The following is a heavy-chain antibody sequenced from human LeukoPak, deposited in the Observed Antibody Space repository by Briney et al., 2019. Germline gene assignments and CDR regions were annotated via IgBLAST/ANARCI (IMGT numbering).Heavy chain of an antibody. Sequence: PGGSLRLSCAASGFTFSSYSMNWVRQAPGKGLEWVAFIRYDGSNKYYADSVKGRFTISRDNSKNTLYLQMNSLRAEDTAVYYCAKGGATTVHFDYWGQGTLVTVSS. CDR3: AKGGATTVHFDY. V-gene: IGHV3-30*02. J-gene: IGHJ4*02. CDR1: GFTFSSYS. CDR2: IRYDGSNK. D-gene: IGHD1-26*01.